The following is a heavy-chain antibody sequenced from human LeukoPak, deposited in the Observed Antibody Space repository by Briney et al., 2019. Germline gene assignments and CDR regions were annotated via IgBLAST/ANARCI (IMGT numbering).Heavy chain of an antibody. Sequence: PGGSLRLSCAASGFTFSSYGMHWVRQAPGKGLEWVAFIRYDGSNKYYADSVKGRFTISRDNSKNTLYLQMNSLRAEDTAVYYCARDSSSWSLSGSRYYGMDVWGQGTTVTVPS. J-gene: IGHJ6*02. D-gene: IGHD6-13*01. CDR1: GFTFSSYG. CDR2: IRYDGSNK. V-gene: IGHV3-30*02. CDR3: ARDSSSWSLSGSRYYGMDV.